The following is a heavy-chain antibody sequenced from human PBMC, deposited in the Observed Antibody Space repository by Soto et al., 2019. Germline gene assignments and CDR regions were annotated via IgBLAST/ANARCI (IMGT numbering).Heavy chain of an antibody. CDR1: GASISSFN. CDR2: LNIAGTS. V-gene: IGHV4-4*07. D-gene: IGHD6-13*01. CDR3: ARDRGEYTSSWFWYFSH. Sequence: SETLSLTCSVSGASISSFNWNWVRPPAGKGPEWVGRLNIAGTSNYNPSLKSRITMSMDTSKNQISLPLRSVTAADTAIYYCARDRGEYTSSWFWYFSHWGHGTLVTVSS. J-gene: IGHJ2*01.